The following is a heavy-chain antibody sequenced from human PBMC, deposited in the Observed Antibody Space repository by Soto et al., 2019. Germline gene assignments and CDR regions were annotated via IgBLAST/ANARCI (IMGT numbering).Heavy chain of an antibody. CDR2: IFYTGST. D-gene: IGHD1-1*01. CDR1: GASISSDDYY. CDR3: ARARRGYWNIYYFDF. Sequence: QVQLQESGPGLVRPSQTLSLTCTVSGASISSDDYYWSWIRQSPGKGLEWIGYIFYTGSTYYNPYIQRRVTISVDTSKNQFSLKLTSVTAADTAVDYCARARRGYWNIYYFDFWGQGSLVTVSS. J-gene: IGHJ4*02. V-gene: IGHV4-30-4*01.